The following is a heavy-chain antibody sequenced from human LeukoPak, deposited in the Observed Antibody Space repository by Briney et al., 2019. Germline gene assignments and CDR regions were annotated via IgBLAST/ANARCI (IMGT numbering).Heavy chain of an antibody. J-gene: IGHJ5*02. CDR3: ARLRNYGNWFDP. V-gene: IGHV4-34*01. CDR1: GGSFSGYY. CDR2: INHSGST. D-gene: IGHD1-7*01. Sequence: PSETLSLTCAVYGGSFSGYYWSWIRQPPGKGLEWTGEINHSGSTNYNPSLKSRVTISVDTSKNQFSLKLSSVTAADTAVYYCARLRNYGNWFDPWGQGTLVTVSS.